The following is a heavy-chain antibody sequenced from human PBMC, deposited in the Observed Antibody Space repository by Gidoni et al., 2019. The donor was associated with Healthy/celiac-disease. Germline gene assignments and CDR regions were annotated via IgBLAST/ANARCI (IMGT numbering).Heavy chain of an antibody. Sequence: QVQLQESGPGLVKPSETLSLTCPVSGCSISSYYWSWIRQPPGKGLEWIGYIYYSGSTTYNPSLKSRVTISVDTSKSQFSLKLSSVTAADTAVYYCARGRFLEWQYYYYGMDVWGQGTTVTVSS. CDR1: GCSISSYY. J-gene: IGHJ6*02. CDR3: ARGRFLEWQYYYYGMDV. V-gene: IGHV4-59*01. D-gene: IGHD3-3*01. CDR2: IYYSGST.